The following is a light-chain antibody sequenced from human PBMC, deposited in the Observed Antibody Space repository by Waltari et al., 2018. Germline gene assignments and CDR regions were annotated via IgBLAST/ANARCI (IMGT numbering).Light chain of an antibody. CDR3: QSADSSGTYV. J-gene: IGLJ1*01. V-gene: IGLV3-25*03. Sequence: SYELTQPPSVSVSPGQTARITCSGDALAKQYDYWYQQKPGQAPVVMIYKDRQRPSGIPERFSCSSSGTTVTLTISGVQAEDEADYYCQSADSSGTYVFGTGTKVTVL. CDR1: ALAKQY. CDR2: KDR.